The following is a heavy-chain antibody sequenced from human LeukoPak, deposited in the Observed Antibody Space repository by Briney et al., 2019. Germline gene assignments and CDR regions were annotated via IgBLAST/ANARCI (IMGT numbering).Heavy chain of an antibody. CDR3: ARVLTMTRPTFDY. J-gene: IGHJ4*02. CDR2: IYYSGST. V-gene: IGHV4-39*07. Sequence: PSETLSLACTVSGGSISSSSYYWGWIRQPPGKGLEWIGSIYYSGSTNYNPSLKSRVTISVDTSKNQFSLKLSSVTAADTAVYYCARVLTMTRPTFDYWGQGTLVTVSS. D-gene: IGHD3-22*01. CDR1: GGSISSSSYY.